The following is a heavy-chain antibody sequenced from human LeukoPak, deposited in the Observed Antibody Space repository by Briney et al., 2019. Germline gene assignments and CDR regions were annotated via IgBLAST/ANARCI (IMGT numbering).Heavy chain of an antibody. CDR3: ATRSGSPWYFDY. CDR2: IIPILGIA. D-gene: IGHD6-13*01. V-gene: IGHV1-69*02. Sequence: ASVKVSCKASGYTFTGYYMHWVRQAPGQGLEWMGRIIPILGIANYAQKFQGRVTITADKSTSTAYMELSSLRSEDTAVYYCATRSGSPWYFDYWGQGTLVTVSS. CDR1: GYTFTGYY. J-gene: IGHJ4*02.